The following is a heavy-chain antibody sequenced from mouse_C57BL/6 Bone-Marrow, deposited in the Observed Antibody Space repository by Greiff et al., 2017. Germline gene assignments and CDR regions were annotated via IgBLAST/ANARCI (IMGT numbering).Heavy chain of an antibody. D-gene: IGHD2-3*01. V-gene: IGHV5-4*01. J-gene: IGHJ4*01. CDR2: ISDGGSYT. CDR1: GFTFSSYA. CDR3: ARDRWLLFLYCAMDY. Sequence: DVMLVESGGGLVKPGGSLKLSCAASGFTFSSYAMSWVRQTPEKRLEWVATISDGGSYTYYPDNVKGRFTISRDNAKNNLYLQMSHLKSEDTAMYYCARDRWLLFLYCAMDYWGQGTSVTVSS.